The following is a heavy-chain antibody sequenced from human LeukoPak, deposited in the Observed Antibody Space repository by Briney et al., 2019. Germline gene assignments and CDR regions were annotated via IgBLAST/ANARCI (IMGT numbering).Heavy chain of an antibody. CDR1: GGSISSSSYY. Sequence: PSETLSLTCTVSGGSISSSSYYWGWIRQPPGKGLEWIGSIYYSGSTYYNPSLTSRVTISVDTSKNQVSLNLNAVTAPDTAVYYCASRTYAYPYDFWGQGTLVTVSS. CDR2: IYYSGST. J-gene: IGHJ4*02. CDR3: ASRTYAYPYDF. D-gene: IGHD2-2*01. V-gene: IGHV4-39*01.